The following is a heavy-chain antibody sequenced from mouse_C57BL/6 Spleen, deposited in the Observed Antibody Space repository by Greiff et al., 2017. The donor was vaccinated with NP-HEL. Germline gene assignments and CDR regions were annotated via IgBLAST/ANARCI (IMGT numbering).Heavy chain of an antibody. CDR1: GYTFTSYW. CDR2: IHPSDSDT. V-gene: IGHV1-74*01. J-gene: IGHJ4*01. CDR3: AILPHYSGSSFAMDS. D-gene: IGHD1-1*01. Sequence: QVQLQQPGAEMVKPGASVKVSCKASGYTFTSYWMHWVKQRPGQGLEWIGRIHPSDSDTNYNQKFKGKATLTVDKSSSTAYMQLSSLTSEDSAVYYCAILPHYSGSSFAMDSWGQGNSVTVSP.